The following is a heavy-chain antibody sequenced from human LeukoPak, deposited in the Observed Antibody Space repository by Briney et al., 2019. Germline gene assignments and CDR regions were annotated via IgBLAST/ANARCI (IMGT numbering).Heavy chain of an antibody. D-gene: IGHD3-3*01. CDR1: GFTFSDYA. Sequence: GGSLRLSCAASGFTFSDYAMTWVRQAPGKGLEWVSTIGDTGANTYYADSVKGRFTISRDNSKNTLYLQMNSLRAEDTAVYYCARVAQTIFGVVNYYYYMDVWGKGTTVTVSS. J-gene: IGHJ6*03. V-gene: IGHV3-23*01. CDR2: IGDTGANT. CDR3: ARVAQTIFGVVNYYYYMDV.